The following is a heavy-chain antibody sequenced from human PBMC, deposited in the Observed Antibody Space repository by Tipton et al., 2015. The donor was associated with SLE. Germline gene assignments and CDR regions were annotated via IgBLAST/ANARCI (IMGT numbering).Heavy chain of an antibody. Sequence: SLRLSCAASGFTFNSYAMHWVRQAPGKGLEWVSSISSSSNYIYYADSVQGRFTISRDNDRNSVYLQMNSLTAEDTAVYYCARVRGWYDFWGQGALVTVSS. CDR3: ARVRGWYDF. CDR1: GFTFNSYA. CDR2: ISSSSNYI. V-gene: IGHV3-21*01. D-gene: IGHD6-19*01. J-gene: IGHJ4*02.